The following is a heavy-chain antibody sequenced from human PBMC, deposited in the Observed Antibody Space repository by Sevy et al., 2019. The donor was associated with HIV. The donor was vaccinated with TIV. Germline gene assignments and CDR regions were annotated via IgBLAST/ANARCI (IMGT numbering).Heavy chain of an antibody. D-gene: IGHD3-22*01. V-gene: IGHV3-33*06. CDR3: AKGYYYDSSGYWKDAFDI. CDR1: GFTVSSYG. CDR2: IYYDGVNK. Sequence: GGSLRLSCAASGFTVSSYGMHWVRQAPGKGLEWVAVIYYDGVNKFYADSVKGRFTISRDNSKNTLYLQMNSLRAEDRAEYYCAKGYYYDSSGYWKDAFDIWGPGTMVTVSS. J-gene: IGHJ3*02.